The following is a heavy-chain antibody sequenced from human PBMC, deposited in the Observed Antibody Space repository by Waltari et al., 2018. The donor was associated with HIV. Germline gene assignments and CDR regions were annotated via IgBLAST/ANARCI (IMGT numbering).Heavy chain of an antibody. CDR3: ARQSLGSFDY. J-gene: IGHJ4*02. CDR1: GFTFSSYA. D-gene: IGHD7-27*01. Sequence: EVQLLESGGGLVQPGGSLRLSCATPGFTFSSYAMSLVRQAPRKGLEWVSAITVSGGSTYYADSVKGRFTISRDNSKNTLYLQMDSLRAEDTAVYYCARQSLGSFDYWGQGTLVTVSS. V-gene: IGHV3-23*01. CDR2: ITVSGGST.